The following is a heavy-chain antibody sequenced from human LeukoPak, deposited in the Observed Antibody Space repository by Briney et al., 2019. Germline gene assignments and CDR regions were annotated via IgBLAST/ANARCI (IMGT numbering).Heavy chain of an antibody. Sequence: SETLSLTCTVSGGSFNTHYWNWIRQPPGKGLEWIGYIYYSGSTNYNPSLKSRVTISVDTSKNQFSLKLSSVTAADTAVYYCARTTMVATTLFDYWGQGTLVTVSS. CDR1: GGSFNTHY. J-gene: IGHJ4*02. CDR2: IYYSGST. D-gene: IGHD5-12*01. V-gene: IGHV4-59*11. CDR3: ARTTMVATTLFDY.